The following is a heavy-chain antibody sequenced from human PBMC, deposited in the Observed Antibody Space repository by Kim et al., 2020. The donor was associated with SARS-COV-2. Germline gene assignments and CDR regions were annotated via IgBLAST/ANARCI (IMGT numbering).Heavy chain of an antibody. D-gene: IGHD3-10*01. V-gene: IGHV1-2*02. CDR2: INPNSGGT. Sequence: ASVKVSCKASGYTFTGYYMHWVRQAPGQGLERMGWINPNSGGTNYAQKFQGRVTMTRDTSISTAYMELSRLRSDDTAVYYCARAPITMGPRDIWGQGTMVTVSS. J-gene: IGHJ3*02. CDR1: GYTFTGYY. CDR3: ARAPITMGPRDI.